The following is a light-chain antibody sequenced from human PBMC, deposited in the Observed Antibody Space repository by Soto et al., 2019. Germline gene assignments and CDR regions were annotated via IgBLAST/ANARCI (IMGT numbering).Light chain of an antibody. CDR3: SSYTSSSIV. CDR1: SSDVGGYNY. Sequence: QSALTQPASVSGSPGQSITISCTGTSSDVGGYNYVSWYQRHPSKAPKLMIYDVSNRPSGVSNRFSGSKSGNTASLTISGLQAEDEADYYCSSYTSSSIVFGTGTKVTVL. V-gene: IGLV2-14*01. J-gene: IGLJ1*01. CDR2: DVS.